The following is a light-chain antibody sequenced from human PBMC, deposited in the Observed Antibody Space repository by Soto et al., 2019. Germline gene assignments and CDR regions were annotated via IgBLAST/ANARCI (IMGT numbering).Light chain of an antibody. CDR2: GAS. Sequence: EIVLTQSPGTLSLSPGERATLSCRASQSVSSSFLAWYQQKPGQAPRLLIYGASTRATGLPDRFSGSGSGTDFTLTISRLEPEDFAVYYCQQYDSSPWTFGQGNKVEIK. J-gene: IGKJ1*01. V-gene: IGKV3-20*01. CDR1: QSVSSSF. CDR3: QQYDSSPWT.